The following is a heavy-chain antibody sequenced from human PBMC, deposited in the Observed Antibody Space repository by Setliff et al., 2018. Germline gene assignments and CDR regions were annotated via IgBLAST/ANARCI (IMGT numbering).Heavy chain of an antibody. CDR3: ARASIGKFARALDYFHH. Sequence: PGGSLRLSCAASGFTFSSYRMHWVRQAPGKGLEWVAVIWDDGGNKYHADSVKGRFTISRDNSKNTLYLQMNSMRPEETAVYYCARASIGKFARALDYFHHWGQGTLVTVSS. J-gene: IGHJ1*01. V-gene: IGHV3-33*08. CDR1: GFTFSSYR. CDR2: IWDDGGNK. D-gene: IGHD1-1*01.